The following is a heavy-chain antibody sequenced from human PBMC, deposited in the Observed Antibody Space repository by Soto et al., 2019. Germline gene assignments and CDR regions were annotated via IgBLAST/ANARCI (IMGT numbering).Heavy chain of an antibody. V-gene: IGHV1-69*13. CDR1: GGTFSCHT. J-gene: IGHJ4*02. Sequence: GASVNACCKASGGTFSCHTLSSVCQALGRGLEWMGGIIPIFGTANYAQNFQRRVTITADESTNTLYLQMNSLRAEDTAVYYCARRGYIDGYSAGYFDYWGQGTLVTVSS. CDR2: IIPIFGTA. CDR3: ARRGYIDGYSAGYFDY. D-gene: IGHD5-18*01.